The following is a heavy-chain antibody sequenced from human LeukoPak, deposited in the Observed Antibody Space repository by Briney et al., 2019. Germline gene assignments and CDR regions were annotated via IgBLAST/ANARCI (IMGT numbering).Heavy chain of an antibody. J-gene: IGHJ4*02. Sequence: ASVKVSCKVSGYIFTELSIHWVRQAPGQGLEWMGGFNPEDGETFYAQKFQGRANMTEDTSTDTAYMELSSLSYDDTAVYYCATDGAGDYLNHWGQGTLVTVSS. CDR1: GYIFTELS. V-gene: IGHV1-24*01. CDR2: FNPEDGET. CDR3: ATDGAGDYLNH. D-gene: IGHD4-17*01.